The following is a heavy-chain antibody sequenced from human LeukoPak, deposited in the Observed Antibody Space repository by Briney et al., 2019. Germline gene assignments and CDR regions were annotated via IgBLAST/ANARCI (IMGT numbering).Heavy chain of an antibody. J-gene: IGHJ1*01. Sequence: ASVKVSCKASGYTFTSYGISWVRQAPGQGLEWMGWISAYNGNTNYAQKLQGRVTMTTDTSTSTAYMELRSLRSDDTAVYYCARDQYSSSWFTFQHWGQGTLVTVSS. D-gene: IGHD6-13*01. V-gene: IGHV1-18*01. CDR1: GYTFTSYG. CDR2: ISAYNGNT. CDR3: ARDQYSSSWFTFQH.